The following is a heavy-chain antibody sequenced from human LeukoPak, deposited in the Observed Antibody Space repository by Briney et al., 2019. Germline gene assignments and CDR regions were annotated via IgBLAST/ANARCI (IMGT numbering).Heavy chain of an antibody. CDR1: GFTFSSYA. CDR2: ISYDGSNK. CDR3: AREPDYYYGMDV. Sequence: GRSLRLSCAASGFTFSSYAMHWVRQAPGKGLEWVAVISYDGSNKYYADSVKGRFTISRDNSKNTLYLQMNSLRAEDTAVYYCAREPDYYYGMDVWGQGTTVTVSS. V-gene: IGHV3-30*04. J-gene: IGHJ6*02.